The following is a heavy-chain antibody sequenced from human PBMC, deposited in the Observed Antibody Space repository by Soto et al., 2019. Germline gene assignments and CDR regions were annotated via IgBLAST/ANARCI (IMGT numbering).Heavy chain of an antibody. J-gene: IGHJ6*03. CDR1: SGSISGTNW. D-gene: IGHD3-16*01. CDR3: HYVSGYYYQMGV. Sequence: PSETLSLTCTVSSGSISGTNWWSWVRQSPGKGLEWIGEIYHSGNTNYNPSLKSRVTVSVDKSKSQFSLRLSSVTAADTAVYYCHYVSGYYYQMGVWGKGTTVTVSS. CDR2: IYHSGNT. V-gene: IGHV4-4*02.